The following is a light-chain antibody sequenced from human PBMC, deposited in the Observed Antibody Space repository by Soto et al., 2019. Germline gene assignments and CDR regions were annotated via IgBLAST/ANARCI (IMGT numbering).Light chain of an antibody. Sequence: DIVMTQSPLSLPFTPGEPASISCRASQSFRGLLAWYQQKPGQAPRLLIYDAYNRATGIPPRFSGSGAGTDFTRTISSLEPEDSAVDYCRQRHMWTITFGQGTRLEIK. CDR2: DAY. J-gene: IGKJ5*01. CDR1: QSFRGL. V-gene: IGKV3-11*01. CDR3: RQRHMWTIT.